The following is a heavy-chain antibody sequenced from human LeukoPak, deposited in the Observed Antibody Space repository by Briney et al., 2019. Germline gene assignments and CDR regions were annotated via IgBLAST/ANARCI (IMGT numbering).Heavy chain of an antibody. CDR2: SYQSGST. J-gene: IGHJ4*02. CDR1: GGSMSSGGYY. Sequence: TPSETLSLTCTVSGGSMSSGGYYWSWIRQPPGKGLEWIGYSYQSGSTYYNPSLQSRVIISLDRSKNQFSLKLSSVTAADTAVYYCARQTPAAGYFDYWGQGTLVTVSS. CDR3: ARQTPAAGYFDY. V-gene: IGHV4-30-2*01.